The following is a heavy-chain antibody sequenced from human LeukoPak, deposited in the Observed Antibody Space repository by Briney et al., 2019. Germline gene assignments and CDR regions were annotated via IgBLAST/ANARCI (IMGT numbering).Heavy chain of an antibody. CDR3: ARGPRVFGWLHQQVLDY. CDR1: GGSISSYY. CDR2: IYYSGST. V-gene: IGHV4-59*12. D-gene: IGHD5-24*01. Sequence: PSETLSLTCTVSGGSISSYYWSWIRQPPGKGLEWIGYIYYSGSTNYNPSLKSRVTISVDTSKNQFSLKLSSVTAADTAVYYCARGPRVFGWLHQQVLDYWGLGTLVTVSS. J-gene: IGHJ4*02.